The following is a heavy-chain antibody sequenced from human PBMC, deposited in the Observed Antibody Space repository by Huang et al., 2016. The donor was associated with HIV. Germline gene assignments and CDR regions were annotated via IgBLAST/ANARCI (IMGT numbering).Heavy chain of an antibody. Sequence: DVQLLESGGDFVQPGGSLRLSCAASRFTFSTYAMSWVRQAPGKGLGWVSAMSGSGDKTYYADSVKGRFTISRDNSKNTLFLQMNSLRAEDTAVYYCAKVPTVVTFHWGQGTLVTVSS. CDR2: MSGSGDKT. V-gene: IGHV3-23*01. D-gene: IGHD2-21*02. CDR1: RFTFSTYA. J-gene: IGHJ4*02. CDR3: AKVPTVVTFH.